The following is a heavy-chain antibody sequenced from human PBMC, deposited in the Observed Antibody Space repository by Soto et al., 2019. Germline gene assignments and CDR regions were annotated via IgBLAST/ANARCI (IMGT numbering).Heavy chain of an antibody. J-gene: IGHJ5*02. D-gene: IGHD2-2*01. CDR3: ARGAIVVVPAATYNWFDP. V-gene: IGHV4-30-4*01. Sequence: QVQLQESGPGLVKPSQTLSLTCTVSGGSISSGDYYWSWIRQPPGKGLEWIGYIYYSGSTYYNPSLKSRVTLSVDTSKNQFSLKLSSVTAADTAVYYCARGAIVVVPAATYNWFDPWGQGTLVTVSS. CDR1: GGSISSGDYY. CDR2: IYYSGST.